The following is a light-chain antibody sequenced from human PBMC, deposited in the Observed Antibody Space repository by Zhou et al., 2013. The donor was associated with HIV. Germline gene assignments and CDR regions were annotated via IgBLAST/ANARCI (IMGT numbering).Light chain of an antibody. CDR3: QRYGSSWGT. Sequence: DIQMTQSPSTLSASVGDRVTITCRASQSISSWLAWYQQKPGKAPKVLIYKASSLESGVPSRFSGSGSGTEFTLTISSLQPDDFAVYYCQRYGSSWGTFGQGTKVEIK. J-gene: IGKJ1*01. CDR1: QSISSW. V-gene: IGKV1-5*03. CDR2: KAS.